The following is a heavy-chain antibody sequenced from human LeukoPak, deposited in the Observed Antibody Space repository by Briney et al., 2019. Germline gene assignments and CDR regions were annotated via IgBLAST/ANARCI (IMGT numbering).Heavy chain of an antibody. CDR2: ISSSSSYI. D-gene: IGHD3-22*01. V-gene: IGHV3-21*01. J-gene: IGHJ4*02. Sequence: GGSLRLSCAASGFTFSSYSMNWVRQAPGKGLEWVSSISSSSSYIYYADSVKGRFTISRDNAKNSLYLQMNRLRAEDTAVYYCARVVFYYDSSGPIDYWGQGTLVTVSS. CDR1: GFTFSSYS. CDR3: ARVVFYYDSSGPIDY.